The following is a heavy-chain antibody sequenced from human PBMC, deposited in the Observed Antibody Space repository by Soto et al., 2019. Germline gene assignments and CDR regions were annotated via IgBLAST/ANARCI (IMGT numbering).Heavy chain of an antibody. J-gene: IGHJ4*02. CDR1: DGSISSGSYY. Sequence: QVQLQESGPGLVKPSQTLSLTCTVSDGSISSGSYYWSWIRQHPGKGLEWMGYIYYSGNTYFNPSLKSRLTMSVDTSKNQFSLRLRSVTAADTAVYYCARGSWSFYYFDYWGQGTLLTVSS. V-gene: IGHV4-31*03. CDR2: IYYSGNT. D-gene: IGHD3-10*01. CDR3: ARGSWSFYYFDY.